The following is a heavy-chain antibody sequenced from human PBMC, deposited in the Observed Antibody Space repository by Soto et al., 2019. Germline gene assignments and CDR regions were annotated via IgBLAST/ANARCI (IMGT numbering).Heavy chain of an antibody. J-gene: IGHJ4*02. CDR2: VSSIGDST. Sequence: EVQLLESGGGLVQPGGSLRLSCAASGFTFGSYAMSWVRQAPGKGLEWVSSVSSIGDSTYYADSVKGRFTISRDNSKNTLYLQLNSLRAEDTAVYYCARDLYSNNWPRIFGVWGQGTLVTASS. CDR1: GFTFGSYA. CDR3: ARDLYSNNWPRIFGV. D-gene: IGHD6-13*01. V-gene: IGHV3-23*01.